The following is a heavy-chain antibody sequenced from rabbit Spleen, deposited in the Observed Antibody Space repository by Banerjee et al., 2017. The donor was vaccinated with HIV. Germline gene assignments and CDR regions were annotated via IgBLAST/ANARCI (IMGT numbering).Heavy chain of an antibody. J-gene: IGHJ4*01. D-gene: IGHD4-1*01. CDR3: ARETSSGWGIISFYFSL. V-gene: IGHV1S40*01. CDR2: IDIGSSGFT. Sequence: QSLEESGGGLVKPGASLTLTCKASGVDFSGDSYDSYMCWVRQAPGKGLEWIACIDIGSSGFTYFASWAKGRFTISKTSSTTVTLQMTSLTAADTATYFCARETSSGWGIISFYFSLWGPGTLVTVS. CDR1: GVDFSGDSY.